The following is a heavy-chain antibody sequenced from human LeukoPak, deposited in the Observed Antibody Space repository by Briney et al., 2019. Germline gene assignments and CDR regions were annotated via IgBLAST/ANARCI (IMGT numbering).Heavy chain of an antibody. Sequence: PGGFLRLSCAASGFTFSSYAMHWVRQAPGKGLEWVAVISYDGSNKYYADSVKGRFTISRDNSKNTLYLQMNSLRAEDTAVYYCARDPNKYCSSTSCYNPADYWGQGTLVTVSS. CDR2: ISYDGSNK. CDR3: ARDPNKYCSSTSCYNPADY. CDR1: GFTFSSYA. V-gene: IGHV3-30-3*01. J-gene: IGHJ4*02. D-gene: IGHD2-2*02.